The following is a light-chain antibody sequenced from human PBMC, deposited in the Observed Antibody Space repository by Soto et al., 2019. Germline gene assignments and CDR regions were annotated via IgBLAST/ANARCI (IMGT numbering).Light chain of an antibody. CDR1: QSVSSNF. Sequence: EIVLTQSPGTRSLSPGERATLSCRASQSVSSNFLAWYQQKPGQAPRLLIYGASSRATGSPDRFSGSGSGTDFTLTITRLEPEDFAVYFCQQYGTSPVTFGGGTKVDIK. CDR2: GAS. CDR3: QQYGTSPVT. V-gene: IGKV3-20*01. J-gene: IGKJ4*01.